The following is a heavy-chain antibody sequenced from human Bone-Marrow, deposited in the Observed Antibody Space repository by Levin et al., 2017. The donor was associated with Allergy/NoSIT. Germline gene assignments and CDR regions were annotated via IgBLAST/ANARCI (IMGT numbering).Heavy chain of an antibody. Sequence: SETLSLTCTVSGGSISSYYWSWIRQPPGKGLEWIGYIYYSGSTNYNPSLKSRVTISVDTSKNQFSLKLSSVTAADTAVYYCARSGTVTGGPIYGMDVWGQGTTVTVSS. V-gene: IGHV4-59*08. CDR3: ARSGTVTGGPIYGMDV. J-gene: IGHJ6*02. CDR2: IYYSGST. CDR1: GGSISSYY. D-gene: IGHD4-17*01.